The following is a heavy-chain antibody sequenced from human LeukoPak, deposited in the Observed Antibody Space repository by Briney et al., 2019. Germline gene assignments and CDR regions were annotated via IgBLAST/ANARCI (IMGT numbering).Heavy chain of an antibody. CDR3: ACRLSVNWFDP. Sequence: ASVKVSCKASGGTFSSYAISWVRQVPGQGLEWMGGIIPIFGTANYAQKFQGRVTITADESTSTAYMELSSLRSEDTAVYYCACRLSVNWFDPWGQGTLVTVSS. J-gene: IGHJ5*02. CDR2: IIPIFGTA. V-gene: IGHV1-69*13. CDR1: GGTFSSYA. D-gene: IGHD2-21*02.